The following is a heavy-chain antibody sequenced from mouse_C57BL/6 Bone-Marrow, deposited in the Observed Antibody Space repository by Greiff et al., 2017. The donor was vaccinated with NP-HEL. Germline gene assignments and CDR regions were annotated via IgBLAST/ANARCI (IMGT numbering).Heavy chain of an antibody. J-gene: IGHJ3*01. CDR3: APDYGSRAFAY. D-gene: IGHD1-1*01. CDR2: IYPRSGNT. V-gene: IGHV1-81*01. CDR1: GYTFTSYG. Sequence: QVQLKQSGAELARPGASVKLSCKASGYTFTSYGISWVKQRTGQGLEWIGEIYPRSGNTYYNEKFKGKATLTADKSSSTAYMELRSLTSEDSAVYFCAPDYGSRAFAYWGQGTLVTVSA.